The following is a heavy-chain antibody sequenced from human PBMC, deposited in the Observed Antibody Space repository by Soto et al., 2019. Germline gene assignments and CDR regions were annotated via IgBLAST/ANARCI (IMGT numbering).Heavy chain of an antibody. D-gene: IGHD3-3*01. CDR3: ARDPYDFWSGYLGSKPMDV. V-gene: IGHV3-33*01. CDR2: IWYDGSNK. J-gene: IGHJ6*02. CDR1: GFTFSSYG. Sequence: PGGSLRLSCAASGFTFSSYGMHWVRQAPGKGLEWVAVIWYDGSNKYYADSVKGRFTISRDNSKNTLYLQMNSLRAEDTAVYYCARDPYDFWSGYLGSKPMDVWGQGTTVTVSS.